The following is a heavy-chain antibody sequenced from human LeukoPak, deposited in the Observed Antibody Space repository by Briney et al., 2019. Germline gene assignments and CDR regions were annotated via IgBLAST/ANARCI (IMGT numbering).Heavy chain of an antibody. CDR1: GGSISSGGYY. Sequence: PSQTLSLTCAVSGGSISSGGYYWSWIRQPAGKGLEWIGRIYTSGSTNYNPSLKSRVTMSVDTSKNQFSLKLSSVTAADTAVYYCVWSGYHDKPYYYYGMDVWGQGTTVTVSS. V-gene: IGHV4-61*02. J-gene: IGHJ6*02. CDR2: IYTSGST. D-gene: IGHD3-3*01. CDR3: VWSGYHDKPYYYYGMDV.